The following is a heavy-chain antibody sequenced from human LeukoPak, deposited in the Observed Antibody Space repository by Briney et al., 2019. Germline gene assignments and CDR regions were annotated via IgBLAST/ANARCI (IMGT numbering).Heavy chain of an antibody. V-gene: IGHV3-13*01. D-gene: IGHD3-3*01. CDR3: ARGRFWSGYYPEAFDY. J-gene: IGHJ4*02. CDR1: GFTFSSYD. CDR2: IGTAGDT. Sequence: GGSLRLSCAASGFTFSSYDMHWVRQATGKGLEWASAIGTAGDTYYPGSVKGRFTISRENAKNSLYLQMNSLRARDTAVYYCARGRFWSGYYPEAFDYWGQGTLVTVSS.